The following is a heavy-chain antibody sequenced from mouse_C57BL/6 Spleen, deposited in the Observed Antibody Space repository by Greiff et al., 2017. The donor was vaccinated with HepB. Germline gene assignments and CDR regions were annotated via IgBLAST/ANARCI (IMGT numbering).Heavy chain of an antibody. CDR2: IYPGSGST. J-gene: IGHJ1*03. V-gene: IGHV1-55*01. CDR3: ARGNYEYFDV. D-gene: IGHD2-1*01. CDR1: GYTFTSYW. Sequence: QVQLQQSGAELVKPGASVKMSCKASGYTFTSYWITWVKQRPGQGLGWIGDIYPGSGSTNYNEKFKSKATLTVDTSSSTAYMQLSSLTSEDSAVYYCARGNYEYFDVWGTGTTVTVSS.